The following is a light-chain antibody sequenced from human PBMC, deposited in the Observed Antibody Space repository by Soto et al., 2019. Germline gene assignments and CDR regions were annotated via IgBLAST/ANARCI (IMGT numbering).Light chain of an antibody. Sequence: VLTQPASVSGSPGQAITISCSGTSSDVGAFNYASWYQQHPGKAPKLMIYDVSNRPSGVSNRFSGSKSGNTASLTISGLRAEDEADYYCNSYTSNNTYAFGTGTKSPS. CDR2: DVS. V-gene: IGLV2-14*03. J-gene: IGLJ1*01. CDR1: SSDVGAFNY. CDR3: NSYTSNNTYA.